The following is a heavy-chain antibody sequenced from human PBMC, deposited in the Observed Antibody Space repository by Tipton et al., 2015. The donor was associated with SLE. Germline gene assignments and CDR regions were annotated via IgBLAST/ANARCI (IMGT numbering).Heavy chain of an antibody. CDR1: GGSFSGYY. CDR3: ARYPESNYHWFGP. V-gene: IGHV4-59*12. CDR2: IYYSGST. J-gene: IGHJ5*02. Sequence: TLSLTCAVYGGSFSGYYWSWIRQPPGKGLEWIGYIYYSGSTNYNHSLKSRVTISVDTSKNQFSLKLSSVTAADTAVYYCARYPESNYHWFGPWGQGALVTVSS. D-gene: IGHD4-11*01.